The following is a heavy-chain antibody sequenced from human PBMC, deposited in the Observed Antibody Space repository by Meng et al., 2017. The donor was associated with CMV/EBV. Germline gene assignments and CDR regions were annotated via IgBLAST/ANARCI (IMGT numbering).Heavy chain of an antibody. D-gene: IGHD4-11*01. CDR3: ARAIDDYSKYDWFDP. Sequence: GSLRLSCAVSGGSISSSNWWSWVRQPPGTGLEWIGEIYHSGSTNYNPSLKSRVTISGDKSKTQFSLKLSSVTAADTAVYYCARAIDDYSKYDWFDPWGQGTLVTVSS. CDR1: GGSISSSNW. CDR2: IYHSGST. J-gene: IGHJ5*02. V-gene: IGHV4-4*02.